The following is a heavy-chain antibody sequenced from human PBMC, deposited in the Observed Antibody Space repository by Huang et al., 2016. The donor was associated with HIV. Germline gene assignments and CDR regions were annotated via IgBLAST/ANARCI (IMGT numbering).Heavy chain of an antibody. CDR2: IRSKSDGGTT. CDR1: GVTFSDAW. Sequence: QLVESGGGLVKPGGSLKLSCAASGVTFSDAWMTWVRQVPGQGLEWVGRIRSKSDGGTTDYAAPVRGRFTISRDDSGNTLYLEMNSLMTEDTAIYYCTKEIPSNWFDPWGQGTLVTVSS. D-gene: IGHD2-21*01. J-gene: IGHJ5*02. CDR3: TKEIPSNWFDP. V-gene: IGHV3-15*01.